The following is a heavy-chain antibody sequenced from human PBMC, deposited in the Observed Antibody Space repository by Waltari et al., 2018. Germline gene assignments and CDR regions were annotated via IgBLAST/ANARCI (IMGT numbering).Heavy chain of an antibody. J-gene: IGHJ4*02. V-gene: IGHV3-53*01. Sequence: EVQLVESGGGLIQPGGSLRLSCAASGFTVSSHYINWVRQAPGKGLECVSVIYSGGSTYYADSVKGRFTISRDNSKNTVYLQMNSLRAEDTAVYYCARYYSGTYTDYWGQGTLVTVSS. D-gene: IGHD1-26*01. CDR1: GFTVSSHY. CDR2: IYSGGST. CDR3: ARYYSGTYTDY.